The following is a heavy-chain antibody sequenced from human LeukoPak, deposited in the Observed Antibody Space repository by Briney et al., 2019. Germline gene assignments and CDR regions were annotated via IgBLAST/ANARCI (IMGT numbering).Heavy chain of an antibody. Sequence: GGSLRLSCAASGFTFSSYAMSWVHQAPGKGLEWVSAISGSGGSTYYADSVKGRFTISRDNSKNTLYLQMNSLRAEETAVYYCAKDLHFADYGDINWFDPWGQGTLVTVSS. CDR2: ISGSGGST. V-gene: IGHV3-23*01. CDR1: GFTFSSYA. CDR3: AKDLHFADYGDINWFDP. D-gene: IGHD4-17*01. J-gene: IGHJ5*02.